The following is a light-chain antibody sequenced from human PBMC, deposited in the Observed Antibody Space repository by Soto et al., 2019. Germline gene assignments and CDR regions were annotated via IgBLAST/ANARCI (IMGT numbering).Light chain of an antibody. CDR1: SSNIGSNT. V-gene: IGLV1-44*01. CDR2: SNN. Sequence: QSVLTQPPSASGTPGQRVTISCSGSSSNIGSNTVNWYQQLPGTAPKLLIYSNNQRPSGVPDRFSGSKSSTSASLAISGLQSEDEADYYCAAWEDSLNVVVFGGGTKVTVL. J-gene: IGLJ2*01. CDR3: AAWEDSLNVVV.